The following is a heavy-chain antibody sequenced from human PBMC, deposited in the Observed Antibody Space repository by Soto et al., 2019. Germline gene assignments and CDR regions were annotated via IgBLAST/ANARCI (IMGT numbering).Heavy chain of an antibody. J-gene: IGHJ6*02. V-gene: IGHV3-21*01. CDR1: GFTFSSYS. CDR3: ARSILYYGMDV. CDR2: ISSSSSYI. Sequence: EVQLVESGGGLVKPGGSLRLSCAASGFTFSSYSMNWVRQAPGKGLEWVSSISSSSSYIYYADSVKGRFTISRDNAKNSLYLQMNSLRAEDAAVYSCARSILYYGMDVWGQGTTVTVSS.